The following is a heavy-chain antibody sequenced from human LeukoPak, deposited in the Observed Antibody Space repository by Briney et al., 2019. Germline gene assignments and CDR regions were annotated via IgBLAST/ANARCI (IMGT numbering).Heavy chain of an antibody. D-gene: IGHD2-15*01. Sequence: GGSLRLSCAASGFSFSYYAMSWVRQAPGKGLEWVSVMRDSGGKTFYADSVKGRFTISRDNAKNSLFLQMNSLRAEDTAVYYCARGIGWFEDWGQGALVTVSS. CDR2: MRDSGGKT. CDR1: GFSFSYYA. J-gene: IGHJ5*02. V-gene: IGHV3-23*01. CDR3: ARGIGWFED.